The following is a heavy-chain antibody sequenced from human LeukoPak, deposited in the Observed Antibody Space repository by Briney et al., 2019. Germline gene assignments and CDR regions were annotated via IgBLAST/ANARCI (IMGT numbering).Heavy chain of an antibody. V-gene: IGHV3-23*01. J-gene: IGHJ4*02. D-gene: IGHD2-2*03. Sequence: GGSLRLSCAASGFTFSSDAMSWVRQAPGKGLEWVSAISGSGGSTYYADSVKGRFTISRDNSKNTLYLQMNSLRAEDTAVYYCAKVAGYCSSTSCYRYYFDYWGQGTLVTVSS. CDR3: AKVAGYCSSTSCYRYYFDY. CDR1: GFTFSSDA. CDR2: ISGSGGST.